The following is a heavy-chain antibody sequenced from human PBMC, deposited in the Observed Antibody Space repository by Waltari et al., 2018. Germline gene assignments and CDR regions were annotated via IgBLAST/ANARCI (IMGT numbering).Heavy chain of an antibody. CDR3: ARAGLHYDFWSGYLGYFDY. CDR1: GFTVSRNY. V-gene: IGHV3-53*01. J-gene: IGHJ4*02. D-gene: IGHD3-3*01. CDR2: IYSGGST. Sequence: EVQLVESGGGLIQPGGSLRLSCAASGFTVSRNYMSWVRQAQEKGLEWVPVIYSGGSTYYADSVKGRFTISRDNSKNTLYLKMNSLRAEDTAVYYCARAGLHYDFWSGYLGYFDYWGQGTLVTVSS.